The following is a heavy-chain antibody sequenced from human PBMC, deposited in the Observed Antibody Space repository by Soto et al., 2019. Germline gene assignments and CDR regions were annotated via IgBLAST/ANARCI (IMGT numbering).Heavy chain of an antibody. D-gene: IGHD6-13*01. J-gene: IGHJ6*03. V-gene: IGHV4-59*08. Sequence: SETLSLTCTVSGGSISSYYWSWIRQPPGKGLEWIGYIYYSGSTNYNPSLKSRVTISVDTSKNQLSLKLSSVTAASTALYYCTRRYGPIVTGYCSSWYTNYYYYYMDVWGKGTTVTVSS. CDR3: TRRYGPIVTGYCSSWYTNYYYYYMDV. CDR2: IYYSGST. CDR1: GGSISSYY.